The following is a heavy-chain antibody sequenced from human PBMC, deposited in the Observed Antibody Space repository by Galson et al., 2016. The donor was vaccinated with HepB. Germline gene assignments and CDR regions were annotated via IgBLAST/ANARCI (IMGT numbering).Heavy chain of an antibody. D-gene: IGHD6-13*01. CDR3: ARLAAAGTADY. J-gene: IGHJ4*02. Sequence: SVKVSCKASGYTFTSYYMHWVRQAPGQGLEWMGIINPSGGSTSYAQKFQGRVTMTRDTSTSTVYMELSRLRSEDTAVYYCARLAAAGTADYWGQGTLVTVSS. CDR2: INPSGGST. V-gene: IGHV1-46*01. CDR1: GYTFTSYY.